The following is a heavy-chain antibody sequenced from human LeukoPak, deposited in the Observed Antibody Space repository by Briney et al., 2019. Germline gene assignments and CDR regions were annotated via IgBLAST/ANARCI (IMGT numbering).Heavy chain of an antibody. V-gene: IGHV3-64*01. D-gene: IGHD5-18*01. J-gene: IGHJ4*02. Sequence: GGSLRLSCAASGFTFSSYAMHWVRQAPGKGLEYVSAIISNGGSTYYANSVKGRFTISRDNSKNTLYLQMGSLRAEDMAVYYCARSNTVDYWGQGTLVTVSS. CDR2: IISNGGST. CDR3: ARSNTVDY. CDR1: GFTFSSYA.